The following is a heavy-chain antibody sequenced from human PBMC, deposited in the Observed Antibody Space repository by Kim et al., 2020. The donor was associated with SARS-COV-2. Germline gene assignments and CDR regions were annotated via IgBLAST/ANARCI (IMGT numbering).Heavy chain of an antibody. D-gene: IGHD2-8*01. CDR3: GHCTNGECWWSGLDV. CDR2: ITNKANGYAT. J-gene: IGHJ6*02. Sequence: GGSLRLSCAASALSFSGSAVHWFRQASGRGLEWVGRITNKANGYATRYAASMTGRFIISRDDSRNTAYLQMNGLKTEDTAVYYCGHCTNGECWWSGLDVWGQGTTVTVSS. CDR1: ALSFSGSA. V-gene: IGHV3-73*01.